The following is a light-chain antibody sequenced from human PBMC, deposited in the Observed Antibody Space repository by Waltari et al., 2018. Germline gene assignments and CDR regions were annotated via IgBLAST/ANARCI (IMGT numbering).Light chain of an antibody. CDR3: ATWDNSLTDVV. Sequence: QSVLTQPPSVSAAPGQKVTISCSRGTSNIGTYYVSSYQHLPGAAPKLLIYENDKRPSGIPDRFSASRSGTSATLGITGLQIGDEADYYCATWDNSLTDVVFGGGTKLTVL. CDR1: TSNIGTYY. J-gene: IGLJ2*01. V-gene: IGLV1-51*01. CDR2: END.